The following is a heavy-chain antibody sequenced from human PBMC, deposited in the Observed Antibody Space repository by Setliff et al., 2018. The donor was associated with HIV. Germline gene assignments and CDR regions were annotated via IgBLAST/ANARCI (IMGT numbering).Heavy chain of an antibody. CDR2: IPHNGGT. CDR1: GYSIGSGSF. D-gene: IGHD2-2*01. V-gene: IGHV4-38-2*01. Sequence: TLSLTCAVSGYSIGSGSFWGWIRQPPGKGLEWIATIPHNGGTYYNPDPSLTGRVTISLDTSKNQFSLKLTSVTAADAAIYYCVASSSWSCRLNYWGQGTLVTVSS. CDR3: VASSSWSCRLNY. J-gene: IGHJ4*02.